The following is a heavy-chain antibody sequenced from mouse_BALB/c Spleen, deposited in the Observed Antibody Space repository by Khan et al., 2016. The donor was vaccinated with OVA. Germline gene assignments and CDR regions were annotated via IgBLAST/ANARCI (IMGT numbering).Heavy chain of an antibody. V-gene: IGHV9-3-1*01. CDR3: ARVGYAGTMDY. CDR1: GYTFTNNG. Sequence: QVQLKQSGPELKKPGETVKISCKASGYTFTNNGMNWVKQNPGKGLKWMGWINTYTGEPTYVDDFKGRFAFSLETSATTAYLQINNLKNEDTATYFCARVGYAGTMDYWGQGISVTVSS. D-gene: IGHD2-14*01. CDR2: INTYTGEP. J-gene: IGHJ4*01.